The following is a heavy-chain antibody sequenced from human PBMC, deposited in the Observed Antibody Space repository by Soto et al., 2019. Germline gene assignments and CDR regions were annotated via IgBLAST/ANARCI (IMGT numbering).Heavy chain of an antibody. D-gene: IGHD2-21*01. V-gene: IGHV3-30*03. Sequence: ESVGGVVEPGRSLRLSCVASGFTINRFGMEWVRQAPGKGLEWVALISSDGRNEYYSDSVKGRFTISRDMSKNTVYLQMNSLRVEDTAVYYCASVADSWGQGTLVTVSS. J-gene: IGHJ4*02. CDR3: ASVADS. CDR1: GFTINRFG. CDR2: ISSDGRNE.